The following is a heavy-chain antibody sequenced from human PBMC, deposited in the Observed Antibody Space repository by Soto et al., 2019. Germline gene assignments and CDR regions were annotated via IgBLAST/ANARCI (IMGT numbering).Heavy chain of an antibody. CDR1: GFTFSSYA. V-gene: IGHV3-23*01. CDR2: ISGSDDRT. D-gene: IGHD6-6*01. CDR3: AKRSSSSTFDY. Sequence: EVQLLESGGGLVQPGESLRLSCAASGFTFSSYAMSWVRQAPGKGLEWVSVISGSDDRTYYADSMKGRFTISRDNAKNTLYLQMNTLRAEDTAVYYCAKRSSSSTFDYWGQGTLVTVSS. J-gene: IGHJ4*02.